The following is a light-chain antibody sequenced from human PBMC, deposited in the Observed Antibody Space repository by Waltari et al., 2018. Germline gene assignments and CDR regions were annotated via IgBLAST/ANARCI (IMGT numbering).Light chain of an antibody. CDR3: CSYTITSTLV. CDR1: NSNIGGFNY. CDR2: DVT. V-gene: IGLV2-14*03. J-gene: IGLJ2*01. Sequence: QSALTQPASVSGSPGQSVTISCTGTNSNIGGFNYLSWYQHHPGQAPTLILYDVTKRPSGVSDPFSGSTSGTTASLTISVLHTDDEADYYCCSYTITSTLVFGGGTKLTVL.